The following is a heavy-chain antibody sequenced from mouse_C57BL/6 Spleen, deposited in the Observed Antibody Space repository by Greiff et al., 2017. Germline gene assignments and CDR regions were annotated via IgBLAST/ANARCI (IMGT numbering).Heavy chain of an antibody. V-gene: IGHV1-50*01. Sequence: QVQLQQPGAELVKPGASVKLSCKASGYTFTSYWMQWVKQRPGQGLEWIGEIDPSDSYTNYNQKFKGKATLTVDTSSSTAYMQLSSLTSYDSAVYYCASRDFDYWGQGTTLTVSS. CDR3: ASRDFDY. CDR2: IDPSDSYT. J-gene: IGHJ2*01. D-gene: IGHD3-3*01. CDR1: GYTFTSYW.